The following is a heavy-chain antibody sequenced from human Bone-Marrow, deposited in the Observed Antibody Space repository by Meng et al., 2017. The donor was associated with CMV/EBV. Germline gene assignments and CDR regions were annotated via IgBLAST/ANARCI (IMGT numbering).Heavy chain of an antibody. V-gene: IGHV4-61*01. J-gene: IGHJ4*02. Sequence: GSLRLSCTVSGGSVSSGSYYWSWIRQPPGKGLEWIGYIYYSGSTNYNPSLKSRVTISVDTSKNQFSLKLSSVTAADTAVYYCARDRLGQNFDYWGQGTLVTVSS. CDR1: GGSVSSGSYY. D-gene: IGHD3-16*01. CDR3: ARDRLGQNFDY. CDR2: IYYSGST.